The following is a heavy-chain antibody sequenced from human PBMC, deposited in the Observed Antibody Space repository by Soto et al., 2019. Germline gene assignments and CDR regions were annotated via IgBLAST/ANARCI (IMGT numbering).Heavy chain of an antibody. Sequence: GASVKVSCKASGYTFTSYDINWVRQATGQGLEWMGWISANNGNTNYAQKFQGRVTMATDTSTSTAYMELRSLRSDDTAVYYCARETNWFDPWGQGTLVTVSS. J-gene: IGHJ5*02. CDR2: ISANNGNT. CDR3: ARETNWFDP. V-gene: IGHV1-18*01. CDR1: GYTFTSYD.